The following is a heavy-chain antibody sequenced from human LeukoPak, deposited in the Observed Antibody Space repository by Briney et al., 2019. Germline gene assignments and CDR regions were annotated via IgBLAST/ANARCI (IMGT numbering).Heavy chain of an antibody. CDR1: GFTFSSYG. V-gene: IGHV3-7*01. Sequence: GGSLRLSCAASGFTFSSYGMHWVRQAPGKGLQGVANIRQDGGEKYYVDDVKDRFTISRDNAKNSLYLQMNSLRAEDTAVYYCARYLTGLDYWGQGTLVTVSS. D-gene: IGHD4/OR15-4a*01. CDR2: IRQDGGEK. J-gene: IGHJ4*02. CDR3: ARYLTGLDY.